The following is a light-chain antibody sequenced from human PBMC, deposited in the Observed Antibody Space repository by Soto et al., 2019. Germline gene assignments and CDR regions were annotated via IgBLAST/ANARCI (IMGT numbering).Light chain of an antibody. CDR3: QQYHNWPPQYT. J-gene: IGKJ2*01. V-gene: IGKV3-15*01. Sequence: EIVMTQSTATLSVSPGERATLSCRASQTVSSNLAWYQQKPGQAPRLLIHGASTRATGVPARFSGSGSGTEFTLTITSLQSEDSAVYYCQQYHNWPPQYTFGQGTKLQIK. CDR1: QTVSSN. CDR2: GAS.